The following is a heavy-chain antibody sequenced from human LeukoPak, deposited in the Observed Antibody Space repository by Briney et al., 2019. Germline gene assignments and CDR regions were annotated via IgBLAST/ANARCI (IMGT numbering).Heavy chain of an antibody. D-gene: IGHD2-8*01. CDR3: VRLNGQQGGAYDI. V-gene: IGHV3-72*01. J-gene: IGHJ3*02. CDR2: IRTKANSYTT. Sequence: GGSLRLSCAASGFTFSDHYMDWVRQAPGKGLEWVGRIRTKANSYTTDSAASVKGRFSVSRDDSKNSLYLQMNNLKTEDTAVYYCVRLNGQQGGAYDIWGQGTMVTVSS. CDR1: GFTFSDHY.